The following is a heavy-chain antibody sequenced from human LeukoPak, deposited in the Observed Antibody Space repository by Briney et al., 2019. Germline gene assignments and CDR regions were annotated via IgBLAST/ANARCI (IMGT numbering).Heavy chain of an antibody. CDR2: INPSGGST. J-gene: IGHJ6*02. Sequence: ASVKVSCTASGYTFTSYYMHWVRQAPGQGLEWMGIINPSGGSTSYAQKFQGRVTMTRDTSTSTVYMELSSLRSEDTAVYYCARDPFPYSSSWYQRKYYHGMDVWGQGTTVTVSS. CDR3: ARDPFPYSSSWYQRKYYHGMDV. V-gene: IGHV1-46*01. D-gene: IGHD6-13*01. CDR1: GYTFTSYY.